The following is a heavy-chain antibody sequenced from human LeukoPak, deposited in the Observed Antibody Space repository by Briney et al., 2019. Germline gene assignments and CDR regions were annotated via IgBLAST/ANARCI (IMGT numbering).Heavy chain of an antibody. CDR1: GFTFRCCA. J-gene: IGHJ5*02. Sequence: GRSLRLSCAASGFTFRCCAMHWVRQAPGKGLEWVAVMSYDGSNKFYADSVKGRFSISRDNSKNTMDLQMNSLRGEDTAVYYCARELNGWFDPWGQGTLVTVSS. CDR2: MSYDGSNK. CDR3: ARELNGWFDP. V-gene: IGHV3-30*04.